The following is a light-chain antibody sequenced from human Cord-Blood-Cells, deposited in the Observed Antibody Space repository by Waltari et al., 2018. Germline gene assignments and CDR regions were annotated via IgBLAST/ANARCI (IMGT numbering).Light chain of an antibody. CDR2: DAS. J-gene: IGKJ2*01. Sequence: IQLTQSTSSLSASVGDRVTITCRGSQGIISALAWYQQKPGKAPKLLIYDASSLESGVPSRCSGSGSATDVTPTISSLQPEDFATYYCQQFNSYPYTFGQWTKLEIK. V-gene: IGKV1-13*02. CDR3: QQFNSYPYT. CDR1: QGIISA.